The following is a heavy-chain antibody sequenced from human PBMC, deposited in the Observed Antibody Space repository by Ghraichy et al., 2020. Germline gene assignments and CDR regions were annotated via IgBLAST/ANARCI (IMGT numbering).Heavy chain of an antibody. D-gene: IGHD6-13*01. J-gene: IGHJ6*03. V-gene: IGHV1-18*04. Sequence: ASVKVSCKASGYTFTSYGISWVRQAPGQGLEWMGWISAYNGNTNYAQKLQGRVTMTTDTSTSTAYMELRSLRSDDTAVYYCARDSRYSSSWYHYYYYMDVWGKGTTVTVSS. CDR1: GYTFTSYG. CDR2: ISAYNGNT. CDR3: ARDSRYSSSWYHYYYYMDV.